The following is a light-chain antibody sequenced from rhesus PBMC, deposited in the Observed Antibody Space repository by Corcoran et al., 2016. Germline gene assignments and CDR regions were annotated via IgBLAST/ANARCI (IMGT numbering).Light chain of an antibody. Sequence: DIQMTQSPSSLSASVGDTVTITCRASQSISSWLAWYQQKPGKAPRLLIKKEYTLQRGVPSRFSGSGSGTDFTLTIRSLQSEDLATDYCQQYNSSPWTFGQGTKVEIK. CDR1: QSISSW. CDR2: KEY. CDR3: QQYNSSPWT. J-gene: IGKJ1*01. V-gene: IGKV1-22*01.